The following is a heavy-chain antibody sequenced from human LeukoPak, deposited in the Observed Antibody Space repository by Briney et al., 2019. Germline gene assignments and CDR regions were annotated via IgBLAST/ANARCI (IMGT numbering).Heavy chain of an antibody. D-gene: IGHD2-15*01. J-gene: IGHJ5*02. V-gene: IGHV4-31*03. CDR1: GGSNSSGAYY. CDR3: ARTTVVVVVDGFDP. Sequence: PSETLSLTCTVSGGSNSSGAYYWSCIRQHPGKGLEWTGYMYYNGNTYYSPSLKSRVTISVDTSKNQFSLKLSSMTAADTAVYYCARTTVVVVVDGFDPWGQGTLVTVSS. CDR2: MYYNGNT.